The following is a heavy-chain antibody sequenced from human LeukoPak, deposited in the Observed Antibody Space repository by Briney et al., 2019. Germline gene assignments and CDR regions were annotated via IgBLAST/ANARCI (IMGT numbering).Heavy chain of an antibody. CDR3: ARDRSTVTSWVDY. Sequence: GGSLRLSCAASGFKFSSYSMNWVRQAPGKGLEWVSYITGSGTTIYYADSVKGPFTISRDNAKNSLYLQMNSLRAEDTAVYYCARDRSTVTSWVDYWGQGTLVTVSS. J-gene: IGHJ4*02. CDR2: ITGSGTTI. V-gene: IGHV3-48*04. D-gene: IGHD4-17*01. CDR1: GFKFSSYS.